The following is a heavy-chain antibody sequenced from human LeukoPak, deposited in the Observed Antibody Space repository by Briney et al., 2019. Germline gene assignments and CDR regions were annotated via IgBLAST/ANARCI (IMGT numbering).Heavy chain of an antibody. Sequence: GESLKISCKGSGYSFNTYWIGWVRQMPGKGLEWMGIIYPGDSDIRYSPSFQGQVTLSVDKSISTAYLQWSSLKASDTAIYFCARADGDYGRIGFFDYWGQGFLFTVSS. CDR3: ARADGDYGRIGFFDY. CDR1: GYSFNTYW. J-gene: IGHJ4*02. D-gene: IGHD4-17*01. V-gene: IGHV5-51*01. CDR2: IYPGDSDI.